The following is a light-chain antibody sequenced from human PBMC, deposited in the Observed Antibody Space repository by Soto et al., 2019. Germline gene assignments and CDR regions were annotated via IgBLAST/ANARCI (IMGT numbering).Light chain of an antibody. Sequence: DIVMTQSPLSLPVTPGEPASIYCRSSQSLLHSNGYNYLDWYLQKPGQSPQLLIYLGSNRASGVPDRFSGSGSGTDFTLKISRVEAEDVGVYYCMQALQTLWTFGQGTKVEIK. V-gene: IGKV2-28*01. J-gene: IGKJ1*01. CDR2: LGS. CDR1: QSLLHSNGYNY. CDR3: MQALQTLWT.